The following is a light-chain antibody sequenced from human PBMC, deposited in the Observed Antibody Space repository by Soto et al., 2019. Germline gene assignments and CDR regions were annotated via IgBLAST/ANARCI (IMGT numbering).Light chain of an antibody. V-gene: IGKV1-33*01. J-gene: IGKJ1*01. CDR1: QDISNY. CDR3: QQYNTYST. Sequence: DIQRTQSPSSLSASVGDRVTITCQASQDISNYLNWYQQKPGKAPKLLIYDASNLETGVPSRFSGSGSGTDFTLTINSLQPDDFATYYCQQYNTYSTFGQGTKVDIK. CDR2: DAS.